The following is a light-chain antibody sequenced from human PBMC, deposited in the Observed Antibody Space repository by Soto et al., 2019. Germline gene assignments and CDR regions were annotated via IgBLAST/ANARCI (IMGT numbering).Light chain of an antibody. J-gene: IGKJ1*01. Sequence: DIQMTQSPSSLSASVGDRVTITCRASQNISNYLNWYQQKPGRAPKLLIYDVSTLESGVPSRFSGSGSETEFTLTISSLQPDDFATYYCQQYNILWTFGQGTKVDIK. CDR3: QQYNILWT. CDR2: DVS. CDR1: QNISNY. V-gene: IGKV1-5*01.